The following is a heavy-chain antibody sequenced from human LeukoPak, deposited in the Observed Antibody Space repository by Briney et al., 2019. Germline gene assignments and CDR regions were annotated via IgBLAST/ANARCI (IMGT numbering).Heavy chain of an antibody. Sequence: SETLSLTCAVSGGSISSYTYYWGWIRQPPGKGLEWIGSVHYSGTTYYNPSLKSRVTISVDTSKNQFSLKLSSVTAADTAVYYCARGRWFGNDYYFDYWGQGTLVTVSS. CDR3: ARGRWFGNDYYFDY. CDR2: VHYSGTT. CDR1: GGSISSYTYY. J-gene: IGHJ4*02. V-gene: IGHV4-39*07. D-gene: IGHD3-10*01.